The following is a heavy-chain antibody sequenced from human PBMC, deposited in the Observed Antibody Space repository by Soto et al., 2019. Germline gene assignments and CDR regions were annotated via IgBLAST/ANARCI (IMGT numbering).Heavy chain of an antibody. V-gene: IGHV3-74*01. CDR3: AREGGSYGPFDC. CDR1: GFTFSNYW. D-gene: IGHD3-10*01. CDR2: INSDGTST. J-gene: IGHJ4*02. Sequence: PGGSLRLSCAASGFTFSNYWMHWVRQTPGMGLVWVSRINSDGTSTTYADSVKGRFTVSRDNAKNTVYLQMNTLRPEDTAVYYCAREGGSYGPFDCWGQGTLVTVSS.